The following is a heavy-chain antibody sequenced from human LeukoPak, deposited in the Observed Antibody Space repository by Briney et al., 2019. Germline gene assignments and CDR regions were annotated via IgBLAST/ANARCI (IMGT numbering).Heavy chain of an antibody. D-gene: IGHD3-22*01. CDR2: IWYDGSNI. Sequence: GGSLRLSCAASGFTVSTNYMSWVRQAPGKGLEWLAVIWYDGSNIYYADPVKGRFAISRDNSKNTLYLQINSLRAEDTAVYYCARARNDYDTSSFSALDYWGQGTLVTVSS. CDR1: GFTVSTNY. J-gene: IGHJ4*02. CDR3: ARARNDYDTSSFSALDY. V-gene: IGHV3-33*08.